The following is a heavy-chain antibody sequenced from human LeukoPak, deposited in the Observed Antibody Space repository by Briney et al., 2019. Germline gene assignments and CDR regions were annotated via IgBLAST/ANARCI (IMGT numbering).Heavy chain of an antibody. CDR1: GGSISSGGYS. V-gene: IGHV4-30-2*01. CDR3: ARGRELGWFGDLMGPFDY. D-gene: IGHD3-10*01. Sequence: SETLSLTCAVSGGSISSGGYSWSWIRQPPGKGLEWIGYIYHSGSTYYSPSLKSRVTISVDTSKNQFSLKLSSVTAADMAVYYCARGRELGWFGDLMGPFDYWGQGTLVTVSS. CDR2: IYHSGST. J-gene: IGHJ4*02.